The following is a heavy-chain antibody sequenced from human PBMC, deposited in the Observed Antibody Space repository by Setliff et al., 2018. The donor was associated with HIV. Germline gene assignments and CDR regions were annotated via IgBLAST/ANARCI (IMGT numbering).Heavy chain of an antibody. J-gene: IGHJ3*02. CDR1: GYTLSELS. Sequence: ASVKVSCKVSGYTLSELSMHWVRQAPGEGLEWMGGFDPEDGETIYAEKFQGRVTMTEDTATETAYMELSSLRSEDTAVYYCARDRADDFDIWGQGTMVTVSS. CDR2: FDPEDGET. CDR3: ARDRADDFDI. V-gene: IGHV1-24*01.